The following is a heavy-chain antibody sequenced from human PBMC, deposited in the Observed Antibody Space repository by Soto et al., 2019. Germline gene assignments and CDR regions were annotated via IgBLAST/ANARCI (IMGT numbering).Heavy chain of an antibody. CDR1: GYSFTSYW. V-gene: IGHV5-51*01. D-gene: IGHD3-10*01. CDR3: AGGGVRGVITRTRDYYGMDV. CDR2: IYPGDSDT. Sequence: GASLKISCKGSGYSFTSYWIGWVRQMPGKGLEWMGIIYPGDSDTRYSPSFQGHVTISADKSISTAYLQWSSLKASDTAMYYCAGGGVRGVITRTRDYYGMDVWGQGTTVTVSS. J-gene: IGHJ6*02.